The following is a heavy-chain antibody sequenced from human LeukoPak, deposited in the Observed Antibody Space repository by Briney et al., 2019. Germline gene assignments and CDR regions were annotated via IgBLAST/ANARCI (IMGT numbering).Heavy chain of an antibody. V-gene: IGHV3-7*01. Sequence: QPGGSLRLSCAASGFTFSRHWMSWVRQAPGKGLEWVANTKQDGSEKYYVDSVKGRFTISRDNAKNSLYLQINSLRAEDTAVYYCARTYYDSGSLIENWGQGTLVTVSS. CDR3: ARTYYDSGSLIEN. CDR2: TKQDGSEK. J-gene: IGHJ4*02. CDR1: GFTFSRHW. D-gene: IGHD3-10*01.